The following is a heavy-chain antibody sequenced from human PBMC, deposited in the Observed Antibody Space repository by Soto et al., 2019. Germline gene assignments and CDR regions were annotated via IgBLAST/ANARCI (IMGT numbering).Heavy chain of an antibody. V-gene: IGHV3-7*01. Sequence: EVQLVESGGGLVQPGGSLRLSCAASGFTFSSYWMSWVRQAPGKVLEWVANIKQDGSEKYYVDSVKGRFTISRDNAKNSLYLQMNSLRAEDTAVYYCAREFEDIVLMVYATLDYWGQGTLVTVSS. CDR3: AREFEDIVLMVYATLDY. D-gene: IGHD2-8*01. J-gene: IGHJ4*02. CDR1: GFTFSSYW. CDR2: IKQDGSEK.